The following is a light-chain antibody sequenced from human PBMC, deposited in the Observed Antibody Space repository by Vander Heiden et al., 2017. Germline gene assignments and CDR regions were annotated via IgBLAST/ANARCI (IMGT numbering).Light chain of an antibody. CDR2: EVS. CDR1: SSDVCSYHY. V-gene: IGLV2-14*01. J-gene: IGLJ2*01. Sequence: QSALTPPASVSGSPGHSIPISCPGTSSDVCSYHYVSWYQQHPGKAPKLVIYEVSNRPSGVSNRFSGSKSGNTASRTISGLQAGDEADYYCSSYTTNSTVVFGGGTKLTVL. CDR3: SSYTTNSTVV.